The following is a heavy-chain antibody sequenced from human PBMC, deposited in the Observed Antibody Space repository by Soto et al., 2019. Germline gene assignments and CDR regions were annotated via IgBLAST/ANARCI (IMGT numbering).Heavy chain of an antibody. V-gene: IGHV3-72*01. CDR2: TKNKPNNYTT. CDR1: GFTFTDHY. CDR3: AREIRRDYYYYYPLDV. J-gene: IGHJ6*02. Sequence: GGSLRLSCLAPGFTFTDHYMDWVRQAPGTGLEWIARTKNKPNNYTTTYAASVKGRFTISRDDSESSLYLQMNNLKTEDTAVYYCAREIRRDYYYYYPLDVWGQGTTVTVSS.